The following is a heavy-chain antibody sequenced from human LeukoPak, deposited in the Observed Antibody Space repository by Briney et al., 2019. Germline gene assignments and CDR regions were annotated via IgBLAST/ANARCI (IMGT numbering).Heavy chain of an antibody. Sequence: GGSLRLSCAASGSSFSIYGMHWVRQAPGKGLEWVTFIRYDGSNKYYADSVKGRFTISRDNSKNTLYLQMNSLRAEDTAVYYCAKLGCSSTSCYHIWGQGTMVTVSS. CDR1: GSSFSIYG. CDR2: IRYDGSNK. V-gene: IGHV3-30*02. D-gene: IGHD2-2*01. J-gene: IGHJ3*02. CDR3: AKLGCSSTSCYHI.